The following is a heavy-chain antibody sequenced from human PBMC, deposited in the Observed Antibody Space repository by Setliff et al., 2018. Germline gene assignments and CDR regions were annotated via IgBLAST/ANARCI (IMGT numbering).Heavy chain of an antibody. CDR3: ARSPPNRGSGSGWHGDF. J-gene: IGHJ4*02. V-gene: IGHV1-2*06. Sequence: ASVKVSCKASGYIFNNYFLHWVRQAPGQGLEWMGRFHPYSGHTNYAQNFQGRVTMTMDASITTVYMELSRLTSDDTAVYYCARSPPNRGSGSGWHGDFWGQGTLVTVSS. CDR1: GYIFNNYF. CDR2: FHPYSGHT. D-gene: IGHD6-19*01.